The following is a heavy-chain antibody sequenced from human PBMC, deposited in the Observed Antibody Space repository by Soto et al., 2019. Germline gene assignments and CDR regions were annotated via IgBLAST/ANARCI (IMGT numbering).Heavy chain of an antibody. V-gene: IGHV4-31*03. CDR3: ARVSAGGTRWFDS. CDR2: IYYRGTT. CDR1: GGSISTGVWY. J-gene: IGHJ5*01. D-gene: IGHD6-13*01. Sequence: QVQLQESGPGPVKPSQTLSLTCSFSGGSISTGVWYLSWVREHPGKGREGSGDIYYRGTTSYNPSLGSRVTISTDTSKNQLSLKVNSVTAADTAVYYCARVSAGGTRWFDSWGQGIRVTVSS.